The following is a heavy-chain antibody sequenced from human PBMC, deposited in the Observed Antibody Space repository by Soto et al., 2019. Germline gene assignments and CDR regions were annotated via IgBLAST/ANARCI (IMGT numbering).Heavy chain of an antibody. CDR1: GFTFSSYA. V-gene: IGHV3-64D*08. CDR3: VKGGGYDSSGYYPRRDAFDI. J-gene: IGHJ3*02. D-gene: IGHD3-22*01. CDR2: ISSNGGST. Sequence: GGSLRLSCSASGFTFSSYAMHWVRQAPGKGLEYVSAISSNGGSTYYADSVKGRFTISRDNSKNTLYLQMSSLRAEDTAVYYWVKGGGYDSSGYYPRRDAFDIWGQGTMVTVSS.